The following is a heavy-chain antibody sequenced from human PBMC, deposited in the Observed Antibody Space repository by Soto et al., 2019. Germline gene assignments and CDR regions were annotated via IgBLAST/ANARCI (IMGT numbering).Heavy chain of an antibody. Sequence: PGGSLRLACAASVFTFSGYEMNWVRQAPGKGLEWVSYISSSGSTIYYADSVKGRFTISRDNAKNSLYLQMNSLRAEDTAVYYCAASGGVVVIPNWFDPWGQGTLVTVSS. D-gene: IGHD3-22*01. CDR2: ISSSGSTI. CDR1: VFTFSGYE. J-gene: IGHJ5*02. V-gene: IGHV3-48*03. CDR3: AASGGVVVIPNWFDP.